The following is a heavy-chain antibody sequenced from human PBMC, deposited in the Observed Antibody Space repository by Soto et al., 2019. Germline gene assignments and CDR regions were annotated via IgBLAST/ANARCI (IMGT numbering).Heavy chain of an antibody. CDR3: ARSSYYGSGSYDYYYGMDV. Sequence: SVEVSCKASGGTFSSYAISWVRQAPGQGLEWMGGIIPIFGTANYAQKFQGRVTITADESTSTAYMELSSLRSEDTAVYYCARSSYYGSGSYDYYYGMDVWGQGTTVTVSS. J-gene: IGHJ6*02. D-gene: IGHD3-10*01. CDR1: GGTFSSYA. V-gene: IGHV1-69*13. CDR2: IIPIFGTA.